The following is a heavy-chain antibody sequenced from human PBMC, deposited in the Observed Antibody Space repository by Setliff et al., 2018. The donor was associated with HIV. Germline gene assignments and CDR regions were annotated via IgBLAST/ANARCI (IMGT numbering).Heavy chain of an antibody. J-gene: IGHJ4*02. Sequence: QPGGSLRLSCAASGFTFSSYWMHWVRQAPGKGLVWVFGMNTDGSSTRYADSVKGRFTISRDNAKNMLYLQMNSLSADDTAVYYCVRGSGYYYFDNWGQGALVT. D-gene: IGHD3-22*01. CDR3: VRGSGYYYFDN. CDR2: MNTDGSST. CDR1: GFTFSSYW. V-gene: IGHV3-74*01.